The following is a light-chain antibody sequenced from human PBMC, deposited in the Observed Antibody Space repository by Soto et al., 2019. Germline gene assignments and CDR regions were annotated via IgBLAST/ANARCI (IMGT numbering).Light chain of an antibody. CDR2: AAY. CDR3: QQSYGTPIT. J-gene: IGKJ5*01. CDR1: QSISNY. V-gene: IGKV1-39*01. Sequence: DIQPTPSPCPLSASVGDEVTITCRASQSISNYLNWYQQKPGKAPNLLIYAAYSLQIGVPSRFSGSGSGTDFTLTITSLQPEEFATYYCQQSYGTPITFGQGARLEIK.